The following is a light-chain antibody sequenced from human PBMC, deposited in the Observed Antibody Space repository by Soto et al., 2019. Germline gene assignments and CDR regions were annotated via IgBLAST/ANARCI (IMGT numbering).Light chain of an antibody. Sequence: DIQMTQSPSSLSASVGDRFTITCQASQDISNYLNWYQQKPGKAPKLLIYDASNLETGVPSRFSGSKSGTDFTFTISSLQPEDIATYYCQQYDNLAIIFGQGTRLEIK. CDR1: QDISNY. CDR3: QQYDNLAII. CDR2: DAS. V-gene: IGKV1-33*01. J-gene: IGKJ5*01.